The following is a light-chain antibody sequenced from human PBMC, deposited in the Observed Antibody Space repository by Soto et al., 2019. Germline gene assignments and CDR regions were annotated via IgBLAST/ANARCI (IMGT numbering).Light chain of an antibody. J-gene: IGKJ4*01. V-gene: IGKV3-15*01. CDR2: DAS. Sequence: QSAGALLLSPGERTTLSCRAGQTVRSHYVAWCQQRGCEPPRLIIYDASTRATGVPASFSGSGSGAEFPLTISILPSEDLADYFCQQYHIRLTFGEGTKVDIK. CDR1: QTVRSH. CDR3: QQYHIRLT.